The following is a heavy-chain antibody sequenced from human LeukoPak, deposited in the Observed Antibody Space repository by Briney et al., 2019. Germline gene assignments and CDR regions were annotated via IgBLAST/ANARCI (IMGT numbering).Heavy chain of an antibody. V-gene: IGHV1-69-2*01. CDR2: VDPEDGET. D-gene: IGHD1-1*01. CDR3: ATGSDGPT. Sequence: ASVKLACKVSRYTFTDYYMHWVPQAPGKGFEWMGLVDPEDGETIYAEKFQGRVTITADTSTDTAYMELSSLRSEDTAVYYCATGSDGPTWGQGTLVTVSS. J-gene: IGHJ4*02. CDR1: RYTFTDYY.